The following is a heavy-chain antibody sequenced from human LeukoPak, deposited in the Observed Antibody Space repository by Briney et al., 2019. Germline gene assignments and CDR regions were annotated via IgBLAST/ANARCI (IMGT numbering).Heavy chain of an antibody. D-gene: IGHD2-21*02. CDR2: ITSSSSYI. Sequence: PGGSLRLSCAASGFTFSSYAMNWVRQAPGKGLEWVSSITSSSSYIFYADSVEGRFTISRDNAKNALYLQMNSLRAEDTAVYYCARDLVVVTGIPGYYYGMDVWGQGTTVTISS. J-gene: IGHJ6*02. CDR3: ARDLVVVTGIPGYYYGMDV. V-gene: IGHV3-21*01. CDR1: GFTFSSYA.